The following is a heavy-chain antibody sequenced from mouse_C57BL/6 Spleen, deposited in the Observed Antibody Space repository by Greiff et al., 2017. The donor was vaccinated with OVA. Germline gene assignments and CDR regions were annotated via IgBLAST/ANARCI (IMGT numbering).Heavy chain of an antibody. CDR1: GYTFTSYW. D-gene: IGHD1-1*01. Sequence: QVQLQQPGTELVKPGASVKLSCKASGYTFTSYWTHWVKQRPGQGLEWIGNINPSNGGTNYNEKFKSKATLTVDKSSSTAYMQLSSLTSEDSAVYYGARSTTVVGVNYWGQGTTLTVSS. CDR2: INPSNGGT. J-gene: IGHJ2*01. CDR3: ARSTTVVGVNY. V-gene: IGHV1-53*01.